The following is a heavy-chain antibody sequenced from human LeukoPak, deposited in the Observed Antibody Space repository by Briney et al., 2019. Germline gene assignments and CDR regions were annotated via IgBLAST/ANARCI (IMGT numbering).Heavy chain of an antibody. V-gene: IGHV4-34*01. Sequence: SETLSLTCAVYGGSFSGYYWSWIRQPPGKGLEWIGEINHSGSTNYNPSLKSRVTISVDTSKNQFSLKLSSVTAADTAVYYCPRIGRGYQLLFDYWGQGTLVTVSS. D-gene: IGHD2-2*01. J-gene: IGHJ4*02. CDR3: PRIGRGYQLLFDY. CDR1: GGSFSGYY. CDR2: INHSGST.